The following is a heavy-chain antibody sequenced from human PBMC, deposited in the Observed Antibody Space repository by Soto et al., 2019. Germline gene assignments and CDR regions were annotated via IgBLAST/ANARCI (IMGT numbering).Heavy chain of an antibody. D-gene: IGHD1-1*01. CDR3: ARDQLEGNWFDP. CDR2: IYNSGST. Sequence: TSETLSLTCAVSGGSISSGGYSWNWIRQPPGKGLEWIGYIYNSGSTLYNPSLKSRVTISVDKSKNQFSLKLSSVTAADTAVYYCARDQLEGNWFDPWGQGTLVTVSS. V-gene: IGHV4-30-2*01. CDR1: GGSISSGGYS. J-gene: IGHJ5*02.